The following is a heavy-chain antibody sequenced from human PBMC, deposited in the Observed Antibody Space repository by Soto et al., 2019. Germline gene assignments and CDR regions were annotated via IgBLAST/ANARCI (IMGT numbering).Heavy chain of an antibody. J-gene: IGHJ4*02. V-gene: IGHV3-48*01. CDR2: ISSSSAIV. CDR3: ARSWRGRGTHFDY. Sequence: GGSLRLSCAASGFIFSSYSFNWFRQTPGKGLEWISYISSSSAIVNYADSVKGRFTISRDNSRNTLYLQMNSLRAEDTAVYYCARSWRGRGTHFDYWGQGTLVTVSS. D-gene: IGHD5-12*01. CDR1: GFIFSSYS.